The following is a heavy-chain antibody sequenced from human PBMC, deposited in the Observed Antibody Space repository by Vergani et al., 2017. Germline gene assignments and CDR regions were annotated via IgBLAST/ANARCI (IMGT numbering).Heavy chain of an antibody. CDR3: ARSPSGTTIVY. J-gene: IGHJ4*02. V-gene: IGHV3-23*01. CDR2: ISGSGGST. D-gene: IGHD2/OR15-2a*01. Sequence: EVQLLESGGGLVQPGGSLRLSCAASGFTFSSYAMSWVRQAPGKGLEWVSAISGSGGSTYYADSVKGRFTISSDNSKNTLYLQMNSLRAEDTAVYYCARSPSGTTIVYWGQGTLVTVSS. CDR1: GFTFSSYA.